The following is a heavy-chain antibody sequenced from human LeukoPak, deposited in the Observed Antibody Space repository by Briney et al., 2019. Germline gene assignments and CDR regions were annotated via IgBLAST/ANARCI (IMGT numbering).Heavy chain of an antibody. CDR3: ARARGAVAIDY. Sequence: PSETLSLTCTVSGGSISSYYWSWIRQPPGKGLEWIGYIYYSGSTNYNPFLKSRVTISADTSKNQFSLKLTSVTAADTAVYYCARARGAVAIDYWGQGTLVTVSS. CDR1: GGSISSYY. J-gene: IGHJ4*02. CDR2: IYYSGST. D-gene: IGHD6-19*01. V-gene: IGHV4-59*12.